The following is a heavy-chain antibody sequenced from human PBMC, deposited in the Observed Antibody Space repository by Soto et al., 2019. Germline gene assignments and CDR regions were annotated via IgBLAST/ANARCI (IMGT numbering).Heavy chain of an antibody. V-gene: IGHV3-9*01. CDR2: IRWNRGSI. Sequence: GGSLRLSCAASGFTFDDYAMHWVRQAPGKGLEWVSGIRWNRGSIGYADSVKGRFTISRDNAKNSLYLQMNSLRAEDTALYYCAKASRAPVAGYYYYYGMDVWGQGTTVTVSS. CDR1: GFTFDDYA. J-gene: IGHJ6*02. CDR3: AKASRAPVAGYYYYYGMDV. D-gene: IGHD6-19*01.